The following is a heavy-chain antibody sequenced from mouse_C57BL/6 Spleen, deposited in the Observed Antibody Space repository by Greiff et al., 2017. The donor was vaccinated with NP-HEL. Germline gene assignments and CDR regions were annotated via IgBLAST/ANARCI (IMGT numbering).Heavy chain of an antibody. J-gene: IGHJ2*01. CDR3: ARRSKVLDY. CDR2: IYPSDSET. Sequence: QVQLQQPGAELVRPGSSVKLSCKASGYTFTSYWMDWVKQRPGQGLECIGNIYPSDSETHYNQKFKDKATLTVDKSSSTAYMQLSSLTSEDSAVYYCARRSKVLDYWGQGTTLTVSS. V-gene: IGHV1-61*01. D-gene: IGHD2-5*01. CDR1: GYTFTSYW.